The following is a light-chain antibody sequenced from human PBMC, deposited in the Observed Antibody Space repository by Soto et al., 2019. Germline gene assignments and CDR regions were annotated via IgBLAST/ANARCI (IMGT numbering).Light chain of an antibody. CDR2: YYSDSDK. V-gene: IGLV5-37*01. Sequence: QAVVTQPPSSSASPGESASLTCTLPSDINVGSYNIYWYQQKPGSPPRYLLYYYSDSDKGQGSGVPSRFSGSKDASANTGILLISGLQSEDEADYYCMIWPSNEGVVFGGGTKLTVL. J-gene: IGLJ2*01. CDR3: MIWPSNEGVV. CDR1: SDINVGSYN.